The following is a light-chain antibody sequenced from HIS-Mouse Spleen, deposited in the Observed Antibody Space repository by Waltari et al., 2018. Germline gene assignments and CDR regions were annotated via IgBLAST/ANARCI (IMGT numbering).Light chain of an antibody. Sequence: SYELTQPHSVSVSPGQTARITWSGDALPKTYAYWYQQKSGQAPVLVIYEDSKRPSGIPERFSGSSSGTMATLTISGAQVEDEADYYCYSTDSSGNHRVFGGGTKLTVL. J-gene: IGLJ2*01. CDR1: ALPKTY. CDR3: YSTDSSGNHRV. V-gene: IGLV3-10*01. CDR2: EDS.